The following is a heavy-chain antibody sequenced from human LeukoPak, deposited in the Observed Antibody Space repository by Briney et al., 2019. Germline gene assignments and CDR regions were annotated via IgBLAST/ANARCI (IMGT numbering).Heavy chain of an antibody. CDR2: MNPNSGNT. V-gene: IGHV1-8*01. D-gene: IGHD4-4*01. CDR3: ARGLLQFNFYYYGMDV. J-gene: IGHJ6*02. CDR1: GYTFTSYD. Sequence: GASVKVSCKASGYTFTSYDINWVRQAPGQGLEWMGWMNPNSGNTGYAQKFQGRVTMTRNTSISTAYMELSSLRSEDTAVYYCARGLLQFNFYYYGMDVWGQGTTVTVSS.